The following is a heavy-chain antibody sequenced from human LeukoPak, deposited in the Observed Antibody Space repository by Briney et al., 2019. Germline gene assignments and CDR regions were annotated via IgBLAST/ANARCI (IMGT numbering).Heavy chain of an antibody. CDR1: GFTFSSYV. D-gene: IGHD2-15*01. CDR3: AKGHGYCSGGSCYSAHDAFDI. Sequence: LPGGSLRLSCAASGFTFSSYVMSWVRQAPGKGLEWVSAISGSGGSTYYADSVKGRFTISRDNSKNTLYLQMNSLRAEDTAVYYCAKGHGYCSGGSCYSAHDAFDIWGQGTMVTVSS. V-gene: IGHV3-23*01. CDR2: ISGSGGST. J-gene: IGHJ3*02.